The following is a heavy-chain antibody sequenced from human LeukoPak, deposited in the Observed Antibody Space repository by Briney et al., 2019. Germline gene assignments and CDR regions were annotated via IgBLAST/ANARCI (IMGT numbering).Heavy chain of an antibody. Sequence: GGSLRLSCAASGFTFSSCGMHWVRQAPGKGLEWVAFIWYDGNDKYYADSVKGRFAISRDNSKNTLDLQMNSPRSEDTAVYYCAKDPLQYGSGSYHFDHWGQGTLVIVSS. CDR1: GFTFSSCG. CDR3: AKDPLQYGSGSYHFDH. CDR2: IWYDGNDK. V-gene: IGHV3-30*02. D-gene: IGHD3-10*01. J-gene: IGHJ4*02.